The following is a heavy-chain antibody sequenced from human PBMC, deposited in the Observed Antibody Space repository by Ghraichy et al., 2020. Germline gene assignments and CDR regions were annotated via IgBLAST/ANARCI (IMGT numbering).Heavy chain of an antibody. Sequence: LSLTCAASGFSFSRFGLYWVRQAPGKGLDWVAFIRYDESNIFYGDSVEGRFSISRDISKNTVYLHMNGLRPEDSAVYYCARDLYDHYMDVWGKGPRSPSP. CDR3: ARDLYDHYMDV. CDR1: GFSFSRFG. CDR2: IRYDESNI. V-gene: IGHV3-30*02. J-gene: IGHJ6*03.